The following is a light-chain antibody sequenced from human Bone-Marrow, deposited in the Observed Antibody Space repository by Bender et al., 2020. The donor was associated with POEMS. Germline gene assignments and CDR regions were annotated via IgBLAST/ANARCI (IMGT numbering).Light chain of an antibody. J-gene: IGLJ1*01. CDR1: NIGGKA. CDR2: DDS. Sequence: SYVLAQPPSVSVAPGQTARITCGGSNIGGKAVHWYQQKPGQAPIVVVYDDSDRPSGTSTRFSGSRSGNTATLTIRRVEAGDEAEYYCHVWDSDSKQHIFGTGTTVTVV. CDR3: HVWDSDSKQHI. V-gene: IGLV3-21*02.